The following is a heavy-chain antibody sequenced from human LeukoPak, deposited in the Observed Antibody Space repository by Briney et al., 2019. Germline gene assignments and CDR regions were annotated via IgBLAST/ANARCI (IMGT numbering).Heavy chain of an antibody. J-gene: IGHJ3*02. CDR1: GFTFSSYG. D-gene: IGHD1-14*01. CDR2: IWYDGSNK. CDR3: EKGMLMYNAFDI. Sequence: PGRSLRLSCAASGFTFSSYGMHWVRQAPGKGLEWVADIWYDGSNKYYADSVKGRFTISRDNSKNTLYLQMNSLRAGDTAVYYCEKGMLMYNAFDIWGQGTMVTVSS. V-gene: IGHV3-33*06.